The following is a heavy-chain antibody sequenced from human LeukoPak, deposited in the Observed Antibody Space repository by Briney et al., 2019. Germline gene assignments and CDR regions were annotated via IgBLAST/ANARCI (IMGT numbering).Heavy chain of an antibody. CDR2: IRAYDGDT. CDR3: AAALQWFVPEGFDV. CDR1: GYSFNSYG. Sequence: ASVKVSCKASGYSFNSYGISWVRQAPGQGLEGMGWIRAYDGDTKYAEKFQGRVTMTRDTPTSTGYMELRSLRSDDTAVYYCAAALQWFVPEGFDVWGQGTMVTVSS. D-gene: IGHD2-8*01. V-gene: IGHV1-18*01. J-gene: IGHJ3*01.